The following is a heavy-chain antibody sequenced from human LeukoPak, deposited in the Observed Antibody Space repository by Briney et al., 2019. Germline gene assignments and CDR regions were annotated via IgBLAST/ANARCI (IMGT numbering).Heavy chain of an antibody. Sequence: PGGSLRLSCAASGFTLKSYSMKWVGQAPGKGLEWVSSISSSSSYIYYADSVKGRFTISRDNAKNSLYLEMNSLRGEDTAVYYCARVGSVECLLPHNWFDLWGQGTLVTVSS. V-gene: IGHV3-21*01. CDR3: ARVGSVECLLPHNWFDL. CDR1: GFTLKSYS. CDR2: ISSSSSYI. J-gene: IGHJ5*02. D-gene: IGHD3-3*01.